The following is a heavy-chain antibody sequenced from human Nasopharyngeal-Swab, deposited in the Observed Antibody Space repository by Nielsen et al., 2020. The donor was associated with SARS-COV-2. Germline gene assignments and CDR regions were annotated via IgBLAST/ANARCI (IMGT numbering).Heavy chain of an antibody. Sequence: RQEAGRGGEWISSISSSSSYIYYADSVKGRFTISRDNAKNSLYLQMNSRRGEETEGEDCERKVRKGEFDIGGKGKMVTVSS. J-gene: IGHJ3*02. D-gene: IGHD1-26*01. CDR2: ISSSSSYI. V-gene: IGHV3-21*01. CDR3: ERKVRKGEFDI.